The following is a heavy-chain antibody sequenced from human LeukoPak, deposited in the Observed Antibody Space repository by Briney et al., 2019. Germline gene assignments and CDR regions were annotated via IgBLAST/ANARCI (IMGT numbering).Heavy chain of an antibody. CDR3: AKDVGGPLADAFDI. Sequence: PGGSLRLSCAASGFTFRDYAMYWVRHAPGKGLEWVSGISWDSSSVAYADSVKGRFTISRDNAKNSLYLQMNSLRAEDMALYYCAKDVGGPLADAFDIWGQGTVVTVSS. CDR2: ISWDSSSV. CDR1: GFTFRDYA. V-gene: IGHV3-9*03. D-gene: IGHD2-15*01. J-gene: IGHJ3*02.